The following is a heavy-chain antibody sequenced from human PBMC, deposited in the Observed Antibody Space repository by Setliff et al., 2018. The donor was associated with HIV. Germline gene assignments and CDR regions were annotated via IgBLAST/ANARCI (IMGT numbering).Heavy chain of an antibody. J-gene: IGHJ4*02. CDR1: GGSITRTPYY. D-gene: IGHD1-1*01. Sequence: PSETLSLTCTVSGGSITRTPYYWAWIRQPPGKGLEYIGEITPTGDTNYIPSLKSRVAMSLDTSKNQFSLKLRSVTAADTAVYYCSNWNTTVDADSWGQGTLVTVSS. CDR3: SNWNTTVDADS. V-gene: IGHV4-39*07. CDR2: ITPTGDT.